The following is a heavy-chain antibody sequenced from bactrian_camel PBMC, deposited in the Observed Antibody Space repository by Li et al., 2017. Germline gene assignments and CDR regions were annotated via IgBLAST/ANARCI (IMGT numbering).Heavy chain of an antibody. CDR2: INSAGSTT. CDR3: SVATTSATFNY. CDR1: GFTFSTYW. Sequence: QLVESGGGSVEAGGSLRLSCVASGFTFSTYWMYWVRQAQGKGLEWVGNINSAGSTTYYADSVKGRFAISRDNAKNTVYLQMNSLKPEDTALYYCSVATTSATFNYWGQGTQ. D-gene: IGHD5*01. V-gene: IGHV3S25*01. J-gene: IGHJ4*01.